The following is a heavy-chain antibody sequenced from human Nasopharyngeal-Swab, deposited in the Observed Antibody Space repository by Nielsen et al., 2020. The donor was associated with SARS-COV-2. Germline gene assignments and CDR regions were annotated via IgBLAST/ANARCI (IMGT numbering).Heavy chain of an antibody. D-gene: IGHD5-12*01. J-gene: IGHJ6*02. V-gene: IGHV3-23*01. CDR2: ISGSDYSI. CDR1: GFTFSTYA. CDR3: AKDRDSGDDSDDYYHYYGMDV. Sequence: GESLKISCAASGFTFSTYAISWVRQAPGKGLEWVSVISGSDYSIHYADSVKGRFTISRDNSKNTVSLQMNSLRAEDTAIYYCAKDRDSGDDSDDYYHYYGMDVWGQGTTVTVSS.